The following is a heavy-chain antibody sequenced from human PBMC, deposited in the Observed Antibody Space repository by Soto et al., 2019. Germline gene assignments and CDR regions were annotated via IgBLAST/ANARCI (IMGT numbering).Heavy chain of an antibody. CDR1: GFTFSSYG. J-gene: IGHJ6*02. Sequence: GGSLRLSCAASGFTFSSYGMHWVRQAPGKGLEWVAVISYDGSNKYYADSVKGRFTISRDNSKNTLYLQMNSLRAEDTAVYYRAKDRAIFGVVPNRYYYGMDVWGQGTTVTAP. CDR3: AKDRAIFGVVPNRYYYGMDV. CDR2: ISYDGSNK. V-gene: IGHV3-30*18. D-gene: IGHD3-3*01.